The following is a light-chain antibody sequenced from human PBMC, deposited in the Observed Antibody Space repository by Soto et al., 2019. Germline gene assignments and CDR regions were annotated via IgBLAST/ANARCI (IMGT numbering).Light chain of an antibody. CDR2: GTS. CDR3: QQYGSSIT. CDR1: QSVKSSY. J-gene: IGKJ5*01. V-gene: IGKV3-20*01. Sequence: EIVLTQSPGTLSLSPWERATLPCRASQSVKSSYLAWYQHKPGQAPRLLIYGTSSRATGIPDRFSGSGSGTDFTLTISRLEPEDFAVYYCQQYGSSITFGQGTRLEI.